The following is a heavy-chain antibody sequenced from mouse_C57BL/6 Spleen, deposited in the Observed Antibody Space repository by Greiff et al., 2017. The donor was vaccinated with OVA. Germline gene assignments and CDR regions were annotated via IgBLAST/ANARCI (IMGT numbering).Heavy chain of an antibody. J-gene: IGHJ3*01. D-gene: IGHD2-4*01. CDR2: IRNKANNHAT. V-gene: IGHV6-6*01. CDR3: TRYDYDDGWFAY. Sequence: EVQLKESGGGLVQPGGSMKLSCAASGFTFSDAWMDWVRQSPEKGLEWVAEIRNKANNHATYYAESVKGRFTISRDDSKSSVYLQMNSLRAEDTGIYYCTRYDYDDGWFAYWGQGTLVTVSA. CDR1: GFTFSDAW.